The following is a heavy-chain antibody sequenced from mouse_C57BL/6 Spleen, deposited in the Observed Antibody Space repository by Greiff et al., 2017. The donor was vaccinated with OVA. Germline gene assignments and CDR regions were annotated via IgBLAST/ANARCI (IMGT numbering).Heavy chain of an antibody. D-gene: IGHD6-1*01. CDR2: ISYDGSN. CDR3: AREEHNRGTMDY. V-gene: IGHV3-6*01. Sequence: EVKLMESGPGLVKPSQSLSLTCSVTGYSITSGYYWNWIRQFPGNKLEWMGYISYDGSNNYNPSLKNRISITRDTSKNQFFLKLNSVTTEDTATYYCAREEHNRGTMDYWGQGTSVTVSS. J-gene: IGHJ4*01. CDR1: GYSITSGYY.